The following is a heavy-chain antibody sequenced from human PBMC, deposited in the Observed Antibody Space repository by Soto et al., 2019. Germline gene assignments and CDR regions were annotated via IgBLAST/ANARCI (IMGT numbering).Heavy chain of an antibody. CDR2: INDSGNT. Sequence: SETLSLTCAVSGGSFRGYFWSWIRQSPDKGLEWIGEINDSGNTYYNPSFKSRLTISVDTSRSQISLRLTSVTAADSAVYYCQGGDFWGQGTRVTVYS. D-gene: IGHD3-16*01. CDR1: GGSFRGYF. V-gene: IGHV4-34*01. CDR3: QGGDF. J-gene: IGHJ4*02.